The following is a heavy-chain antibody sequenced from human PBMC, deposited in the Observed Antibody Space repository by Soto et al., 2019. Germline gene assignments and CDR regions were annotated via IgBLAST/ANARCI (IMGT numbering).Heavy chain of an antibody. CDR2: IDWDDDK. J-gene: IGHJ4*02. CDR1: GFLLSTSGMC. Sequence: SGPTLVNPRRSLTLPCPLSGFLLSTSGMCVSWIRQPPGKALEWLALIDWDDDKYYSTSLKTRLTISKDTSKNQVVLTMTNMDPVDTATYYCVRSIAAPCALDYWGPGTLVTVSS. CDR3: VRSIAAPCALDY. D-gene: IGHD6-6*01. V-gene: IGHV2-70*01.